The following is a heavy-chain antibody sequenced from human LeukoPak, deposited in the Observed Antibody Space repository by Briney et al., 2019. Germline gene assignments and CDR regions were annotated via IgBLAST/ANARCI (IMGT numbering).Heavy chain of an antibody. CDR2: IYYSGST. J-gene: IGHJ6*04. Sequence: SETLSLTCTVSGGSISSYYWSRIRQPPGKGLEWIGYIYYSGSTNYNPSLKSRVTIPVDTSKNQFSLKLSSVTAADTAVYYCARVPHGMDVWGKGTTVTVSS. V-gene: IGHV4-59*01. CDR1: GGSISSYY. CDR3: ARVPHGMDV.